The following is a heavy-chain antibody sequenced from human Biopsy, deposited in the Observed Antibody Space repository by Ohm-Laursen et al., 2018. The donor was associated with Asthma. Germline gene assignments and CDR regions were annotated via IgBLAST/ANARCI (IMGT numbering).Heavy chain of an antibody. V-gene: IGHV4-61*01. CDR3: ARGPNYHGSGRAPIGMDV. J-gene: IGHJ6*02. Sequence: TLSLTCTVSGGSVSTGSYYWSWIRQPPGKGLEWLGYIYYTGSDNYNPSLKSRVTISVDTAKNQFSLRLNSVTAADTAVYYCARGPNYHGSGRAPIGMDVWGQGTTVTVSS. D-gene: IGHD3-10*01. CDR2: IYYTGSD. CDR1: GGSVSTGSYY.